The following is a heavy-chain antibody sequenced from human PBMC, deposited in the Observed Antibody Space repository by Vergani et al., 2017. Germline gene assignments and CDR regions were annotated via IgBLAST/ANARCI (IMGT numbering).Heavy chain of an antibody. D-gene: IGHD2-2*01. V-gene: IGHV5-51*03. CDR1: GYSFTSYW. Sequence: EVQLVQSGAEVKKPGESLKISCKGSGYSFTSYWIGWVRQMPGKGLEWMGIIYPGDSDTRYSPSFQGQVTISADKSISTAYLQWSSLKASDTAMYYCARDDYCSSSSCSDLDYWGQGTLVTVSS. J-gene: IGHJ4*02. CDR2: IYPGDSDT. CDR3: ARDDYCSSSSCSDLDY.